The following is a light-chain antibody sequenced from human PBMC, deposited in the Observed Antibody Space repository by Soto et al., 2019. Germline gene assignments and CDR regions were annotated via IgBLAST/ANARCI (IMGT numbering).Light chain of an antibody. CDR2: AAS. CDR3: QKYNSAPYT. V-gene: IGKV1-27*01. CDR1: QGISNY. J-gene: IGKJ3*01. Sequence: DIQMTQSPSSLSASVGDRVTITCRASQGISNYLAWYQQKPGKVPKLLIYAASTLQSVVPSRFSGSGSGTDFTLTISSLQPEDVATYYFQKYNSAPYTFGTGNKVHIK.